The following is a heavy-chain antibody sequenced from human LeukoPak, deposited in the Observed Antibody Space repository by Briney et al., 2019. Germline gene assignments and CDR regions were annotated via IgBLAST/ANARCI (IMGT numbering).Heavy chain of an antibody. J-gene: IGHJ3*02. Sequence: GESLKISCKGSGYSFTSYWIAWVRQMPGKGLEWVGIIYPGDSDTRYSPSFQGQVTISADMSISTAYLQWSSLKASDTAIYYCARRFLESYDAFDIWGQGTMVTVSS. V-gene: IGHV5-51*01. D-gene: IGHD3-3*01. CDR1: GYSFTSYW. CDR2: IYPGDSDT. CDR3: ARRFLESYDAFDI.